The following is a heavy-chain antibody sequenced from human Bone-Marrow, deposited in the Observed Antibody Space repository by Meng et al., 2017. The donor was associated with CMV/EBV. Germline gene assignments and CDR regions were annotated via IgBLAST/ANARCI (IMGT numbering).Heavy chain of an antibody. CDR3: AKDIRRAAAATYDY. CDR2: ISWNSGSI. CDR1: GFTFNDYG. J-gene: IGHJ4*02. Sequence: SLKISCAASGFTFNDYGMSWVRQAPGKGLEWVSGISWNSGSIGYADSVKGRFTISRDNAKNSLYLQMNSLRAEDTALYYCAKDIRRAAAATYDYWGQGTLVTVSS. D-gene: IGHD6-13*01. V-gene: IGHV3-9*01.